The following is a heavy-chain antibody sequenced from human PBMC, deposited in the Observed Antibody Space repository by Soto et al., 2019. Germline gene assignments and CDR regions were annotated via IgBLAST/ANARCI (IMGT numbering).Heavy chain of an antibody. V-gene: IGHV4-31*03. D-gene: IGHD5-18*01. CDR3: ARDRLMATAGTARHYFGLDV. J-gene: IGHJ6*02. CDR2: IYYSGST. CDR1: GGSIRSGGYY. Sequence: PSETLSLTCTVSGGSIRSGGYYWSWVRQSPRRGLEWIGNIYYSGSTYYNPSLKSRLTISVDKSKNQFSLNLSSVTAADTAVYYCARDRLMATAGTARHYFGLDVWGQGTTVTVSS.